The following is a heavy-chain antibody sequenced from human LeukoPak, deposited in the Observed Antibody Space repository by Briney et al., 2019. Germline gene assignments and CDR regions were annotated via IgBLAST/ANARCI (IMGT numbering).Heavy chain of an antibody. D-gene: IGHD3-10*01. J-gene: IGHJ6*03. Sequence: SETLSLTCNVSGGSISSGGYYWSWIRQHPGKGLEWIGYIYYSGSTYYNPSLKSRVTISVDTSKNQFSLKLSSVTAADTAVYYCARVRSGSYYYYMDVWGKGTTVTVSS. CDR2: IYYSGST. V-gene: IGHV4-31*03. CDR3: ARVRSGSYYYYMDV. CDR1: GGSISSGGYY.